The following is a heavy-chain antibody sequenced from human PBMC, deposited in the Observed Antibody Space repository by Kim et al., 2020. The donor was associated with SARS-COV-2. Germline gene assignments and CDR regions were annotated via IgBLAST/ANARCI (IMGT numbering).Heavy chain of an antibody. J-gene: IGHJ4*02. V-gene: IGHV3-11*04. D-gene: IGHD6-13*01. CDR3: ARDSEIAAAEY. Sequence: GGSLRLSCAASGFTFGDYYMSWIRQAPGKGLEWVSYITNSGSPINYADSVTGRLTISRDNAKNSLYLQMYSLRAEDTAVYYCARDSEIAAAEYWGQGTLV. CDR1: GFTFGDYY. CDR2: ITNSGSPI.